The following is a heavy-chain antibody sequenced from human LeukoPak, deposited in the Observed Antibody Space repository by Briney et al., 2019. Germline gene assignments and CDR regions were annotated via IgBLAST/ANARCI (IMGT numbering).Heavy chain of an antibody. J-gene: IGHJ6*02. D-gene: IGHD2-2*03. CDR1: GGSIKNYY. V-gene: IGHV4-59*01. Sequence: SETLSLTCTVSGGSIKNYYWIWIRQSPGKGLEWIGYIYYSGSTNYSPSLKGRVTKSVDTSKNQFSLKLSSVTAADTAVYYCARAGYCSSTSCQWVPLVWGQGTTVTVSS. CDR2: IYYSGST. CDR3: ARAGYCSSTSCQWVPLV.